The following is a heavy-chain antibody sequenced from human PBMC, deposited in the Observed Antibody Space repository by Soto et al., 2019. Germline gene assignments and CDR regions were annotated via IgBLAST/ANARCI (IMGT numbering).Heavy chain of an antibody. J-gene: IGHJ5*02. CDR2: IFHSGST. V-gene: IGHV4-38-2*02. CDR1: GYSISSGYY. CDR3: ARESPLPRDNWFDP. Sequence: SETLSLTCSVSGYSISSGYYWGWIRQPPGKGLEWIATIFHSGSTYYNPSLRSRLIISVDTSTNQFSLKLSSVTAADTAVYYCARESPLPRDNWFDPWGQGTLVTVSS.